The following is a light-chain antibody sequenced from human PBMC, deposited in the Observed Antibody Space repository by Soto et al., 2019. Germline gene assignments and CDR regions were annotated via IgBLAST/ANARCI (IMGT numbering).Light chain of an antibody. CDR3: QRYNIAPLP. CDR2: GAT. CDR1: QAISNY. J-gene: IGKJ4*01. V-gene: IGKV1-27*01. Sequence: DIQMTQSPSSLSASVGDRVTLTCRASQAISNYVAWYQQKPGEVPKLLIYGATTLQSGVPSRFSGSGFGTDFTLTIGSLQAEDVATYYCQRYNIAPLPFGGGTKVEIK.